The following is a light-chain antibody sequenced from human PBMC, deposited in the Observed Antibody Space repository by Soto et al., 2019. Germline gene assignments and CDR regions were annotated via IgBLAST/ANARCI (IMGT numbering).Light chain of an antibody. CDR3: MQALQTPWT. J-gene: IGKJ1*01. CDR2: LGS. V-gene: IGKV2-28*01. Sequence: DVVMTQSPLSLPVTLGQPASISCRSTQSLVSSDGNTYLTWLQQRPGQSPQLLIYLGSNRASGVPDRFSGSGSGTDFTLKISRVEAEDVGVYYCMQALQTPWTFGQGTKVDI. CDR1: QSLVSSDGNTY.